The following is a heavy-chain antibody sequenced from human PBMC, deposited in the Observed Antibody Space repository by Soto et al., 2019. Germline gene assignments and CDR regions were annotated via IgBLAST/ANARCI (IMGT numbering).Heavy chain of an antibody. CDR2: VNPIVSMS. CDR3: AGSYGSGYRAFDY. V-gene: IGHV1-69*02. Sequence: QVQLVQSGAEVKRPGSSVKVSCKASGDTFNFYSINWVRQAPGLGLEWMGRVNPIVSMSNYAQKFQGRVTMTAYKSTSTAYMELSSLRSEDTAIYYCAGSYGSGYRAFDYWGQGALVTVSS. J-gene: IGHJ4*02. CDR1: GDTFNFYS. D-gene: IGHD3-10*01.